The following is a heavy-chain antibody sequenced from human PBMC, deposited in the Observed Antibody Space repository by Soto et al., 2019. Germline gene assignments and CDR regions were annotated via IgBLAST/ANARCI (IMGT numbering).Heavy chain of an antibody. CDR2: IYSGGYT. Sequence: EVQLVESGGGLIQPGGSLRLSCAVSGFTVSNNYMSWVRQAPGKGLEGVSVIYSGGYTAYGDSVKGRFTISRDNSKNTLFLKMKGLRADARALYSGALQRGGGGYWGQGTLVTVSS. CDR3: ALQRGGGGY. V-gene: IGHV3-53*01. D-gene: IGHD6-25*01. J-gene: IGHJ4*02. CDR1: GFTVSNNY.